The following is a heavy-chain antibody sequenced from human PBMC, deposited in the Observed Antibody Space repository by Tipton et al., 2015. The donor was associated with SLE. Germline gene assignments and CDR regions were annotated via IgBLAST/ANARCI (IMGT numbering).Heavy chain of an antibody. Sequence: TLSLTCTVSGGSISSYYCSWIRQPPGKGLEWIGYIYTTGSTNYNPSLKSRVTISVDTSKIQFSLKLSSVTAADTAVYYCARGSALYWYFDLWGRGTLVTVSS. CDR1: GGSISSYY. CDR2: IYTTGST. V-gene: IGHV4-4*09. CDR3: ARGSALYWYFDL. J-gene: IGHJ2*01.